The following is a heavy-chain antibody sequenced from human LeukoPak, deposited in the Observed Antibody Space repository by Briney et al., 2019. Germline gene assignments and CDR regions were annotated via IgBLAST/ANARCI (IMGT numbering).Heavy chain of an antibody. J-gene: IGHJ4*02. V-gene: IGHV4-34*01. CDR3: ARLSIAVAGTEPFDY. D-gene: IGHD6-19*01. CDR1: GGSFSGYY. Sequence: SETLSLTCAVYGGSFSGYYWSWIRQPPGKGLEWIGEINHSGSTNYNPSLKSRVTIPVDTSKNQFSLKLSSVTAADTAVYYCARLSIAVAGTEPFDYWGQGTLVTVSS. CDR2: INHSGST.